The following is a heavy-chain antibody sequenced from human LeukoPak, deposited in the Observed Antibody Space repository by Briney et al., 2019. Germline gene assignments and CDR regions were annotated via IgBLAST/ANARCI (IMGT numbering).Heavy chain of an antibody. Sequence: SVKVSCKASGGTFSSYAISWVRQAPGQGLGWMGGIIPIFGTANYAQKFQGRVTITADESTSTAYMELSSLRSEDTAVYYCARGRYDFWSGLAVHYYYGMDVWGQGTTVTVSS. CDR1: GGTFSSYA. CDR2: IIPIFGTA. J-gene: IGHJ6*02. D-gene: IGHD3-3*01. V-gene: IGHV1-69*13. CDR3: ARGRYDFWSGLAVHYYYGMDV.